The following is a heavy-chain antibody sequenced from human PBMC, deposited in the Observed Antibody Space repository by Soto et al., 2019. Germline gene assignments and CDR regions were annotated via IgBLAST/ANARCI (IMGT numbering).Heavy chain of an antibody. CDR2: INHSGST. Sequence: PSETLSLTCAVYGGSFSGYYWSWIRQPPGKGLEWIGEINHSGSTNYNPSLKSRVTISVDTSKNQFSLKLSSVTAADTAVYYCASNYGSGSYYYYYGMDVWGQGTTVTVSS. CDR1: GGSFSGYY. CDR3: ASNYGSGSYYYYYGMDV. D-gene: IGHD3-10*01. V-gene: IGHV4-34*01. J-gene: IGHJ6*02.